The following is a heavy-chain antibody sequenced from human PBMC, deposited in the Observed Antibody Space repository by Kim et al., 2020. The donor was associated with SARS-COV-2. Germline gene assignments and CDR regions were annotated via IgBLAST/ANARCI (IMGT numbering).Heavy chain of an antibody. CDR1: GFTFSSYA. D-gene: IGHD6-13*01. V-gene: IGHV3-30*04. Sequence: GGSLRLSCAASGFTFSSYAMHWVRQAPGKGLEWVAVISYDGSNKYYADSVKGRFTISRDNSKNTLYLQMNSLRAEDTAVYYCRVYSSSWYVLDYWGQGTLVTVSS. CDR3: RVYSSSWYVLDY. CDR2: ISYDGSNK. J-gene: IGHJ4*02.